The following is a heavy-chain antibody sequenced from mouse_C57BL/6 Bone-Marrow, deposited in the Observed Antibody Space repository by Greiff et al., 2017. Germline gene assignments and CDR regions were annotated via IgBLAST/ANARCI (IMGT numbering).Heavy chain of an antibody. J-gene: IGHJ4*01. CDR2: INPNNGGT. CDR3: ARKGYGNPYYAMHY. Sequence: VRLQQSGPELVKPGTSVKISCKSSGYTFTEYTMHWVKQSHGKSLEWIGGINPNNGGTFYNQNFKGKATLTVDKSSITAHMELRSLTSEDSAVYYGARKGYGNPYYAMHYWGQGTSVTVSS. V-gene: IGHV1-18*01. CDR1: GYTFTEYT. D-gene: IGHD2-10*02.